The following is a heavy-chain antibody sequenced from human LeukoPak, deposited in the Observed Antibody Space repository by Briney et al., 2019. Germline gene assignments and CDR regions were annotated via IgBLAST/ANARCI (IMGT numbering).Heavy chain of an antibody. J-gene: IGHJ5*02. CDR1: GYTFTSYY. CDR3: ARDGIRGYSFGLHDNWLDP. Sequence: ASVKVSCKASGYTFTSYYIHWVRQAPGQGLEWVGTINASGGTTGYAQKFQGRVTVTRDTSTSTVYMELSSLRSDDTAVYYCARDGIRGYSFGLHDNWLDPWGQGTLVTVSS. V-gene: IGHV1-46*01. D-gene: IGHD5-18*01. CDR2: INASGGTT.